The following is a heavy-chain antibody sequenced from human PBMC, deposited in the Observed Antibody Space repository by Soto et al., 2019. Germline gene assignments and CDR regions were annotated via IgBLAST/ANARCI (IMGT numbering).Heavy chain of an antibody. J-gene: IGHJ4*02. CDR1: GFTFSDYY. V-gene: IGHV3-11*01. CDR2: ISSSGSTI. D-gene: IGHD3-22*01. Sequence: LRLSCAASGFTFSDYYMSWIRQAPGKGLEWVSYISSSGSTIYYADSVKGRFTISRDNAKNSLYLQMNSLRAEDTAVYYCARYDSSGRSRVFDHWGQGTLVTVSS. CDR3: ARYDSSGRSRVFDH.